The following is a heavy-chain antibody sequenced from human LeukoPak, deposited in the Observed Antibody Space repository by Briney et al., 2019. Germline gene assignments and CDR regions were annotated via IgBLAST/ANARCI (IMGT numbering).Heavy chain of an antibody. CDR2: IFQSGTT. V-gene: IGHV4-38-2*01. D-gene: IGHD3-22*01. Sequence: SETLSLTCAVSGYSISSGHFWGWIRQPPGKGREWIGSIFQSGTTYYNPSLKSRVTISVDTSKNHFSLKLSSVTAADTAVYYCARHVSYNIIGSHWGGFDPWGQGTLVTVSS. CDR1: GYSISSGHF. CDR3: ARHVSYNIIGSHWGGFDP. J-gene: IGHJ5*02.